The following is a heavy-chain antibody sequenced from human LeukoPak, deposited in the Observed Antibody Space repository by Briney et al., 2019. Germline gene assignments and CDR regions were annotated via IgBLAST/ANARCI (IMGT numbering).Heavy chain of an antibody. D-gene: IGHD3-3*01. CDR3: ARGILRITIFGVVIRDYYMDV. CDR2: IYYSGST. V-gene: IGHV4-59*12. CDR1: GGSISSYC. Sequence: SETLSLTCTVSGGSISSYCWSWIRQPPGKGLEWIGYIYYSGSTNYNPSLKSRVTISVDTSKNQFSLKLSSVTAADTAVYYCARGILRITIFGVVIRDYYMDVWGKGTTVTVSS. J-gene: IGHJ6*03.